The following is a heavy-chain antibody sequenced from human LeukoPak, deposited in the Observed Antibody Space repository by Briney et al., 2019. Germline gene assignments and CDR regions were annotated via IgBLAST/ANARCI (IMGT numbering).Heavy chain of an antibody. V-gene: IGHV4-34*01. D-gene: IGHD3-22*01. Sequence: SETLSLTCAVYGGSFSGFYWKWIRRSPGKGLECIGEINPSGNIDYNPSLKSRVTISVDTSKNHLSLKLKSVTAADTAVYYCVRRTYYYDDTARAREDWGQGTLVTVSS. CDR2: INPSGNI. CDR3: VRRTYYYDDTARARED. J-gene: IGHJ4*02. CDR1: GGSFSGFY.